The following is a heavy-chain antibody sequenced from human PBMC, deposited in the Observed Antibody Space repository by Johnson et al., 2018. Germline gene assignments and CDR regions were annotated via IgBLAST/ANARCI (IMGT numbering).Heavy chain of an antibody. CDR1: GYSFTSYW. CDR3: AWGAEYFHH. Sequence: VQLVQSGAEVKKXGESXKIXCKGSGYSFTSYWIGWVRQMPGKGLEWMGIISPGDSETIYSPSFQGQVSSSADKSISTAYLQWSSLKASDTAMYYCAWGAEYFHHWGQGTLVTVSS. J-gene: IGHJ1*01. D-gene: IGHD3-16*01. CDR2: ISPGDSET. V-gene: IGHV5-51*01.